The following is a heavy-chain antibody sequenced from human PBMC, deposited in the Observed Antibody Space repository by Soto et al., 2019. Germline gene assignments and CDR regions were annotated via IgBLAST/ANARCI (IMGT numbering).Heavy chain of an antibody. Sequence: ETLALXFTFSGFSIIFYYWGFVLHPPVKELELIAYIHYSGSAYYNPSLRSRVTISIATSNNQFSLKVSSVNAADTAVYYCAIVGRIKISENCFDTWGQATLVTVSS. CDR1: GFSIIFYY. J-gene: IGHJ5*02. CDR2: IHYSGSA. CDR3: AIVGRIKISENCFDT. D-gene: IGHD1-20*01. V-gene: IGHV4-59*01.